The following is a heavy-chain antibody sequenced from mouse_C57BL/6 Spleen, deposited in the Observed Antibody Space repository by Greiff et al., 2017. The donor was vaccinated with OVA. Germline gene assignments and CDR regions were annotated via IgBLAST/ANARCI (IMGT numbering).Heavy chain of an antibody. J-gene: IGHJ2*01. Sequence: QVQLQQPGAELVRPGSSVKLSCKASGYTFTSYWMHWVKQRPIQGLEWIGNIDPSDSETHYNQKFKDKATLTVDKSSSTAYMQLSSLTSEDSAVYYCARFRYEYDEDYWGQGTTLTVSS. CDR2: IDPSDSET. CDR1: GYTFTSYW. CDR3: ARFRYEYDEDY. V-gene: IGHV1-52*01. D-gene: IGHD2-4*01.